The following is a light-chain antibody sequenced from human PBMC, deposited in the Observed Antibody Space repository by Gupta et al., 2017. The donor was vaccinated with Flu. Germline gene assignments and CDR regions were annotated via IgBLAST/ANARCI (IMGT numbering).Light chain of an antibody. Sequence: EIVMTQSPATLSVSPGERATLSCRVSQSVSSNLAWYQQKPGQAPRLLIYGASRATGIPARFSGSGSGTEFTLTISSLQSEDFAVYYCQQYNNWPPLTFGGGTKVEIK. CDR2: GA. V-gene: IGKV3-15*01. CDR1: QSVSSN. CDR3: QQYNNWPPLT. J-gene: IGKJ4*01.